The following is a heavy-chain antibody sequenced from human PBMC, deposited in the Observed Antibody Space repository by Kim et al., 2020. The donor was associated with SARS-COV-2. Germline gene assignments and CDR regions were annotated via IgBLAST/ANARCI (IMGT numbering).Heavy chain of an antibody. Sequence: GGSLRLSCAASGFTFSNAWMSWVRQAPGKGLEWVGRIKSKTDGGTTDYAAPVKGRFTISRDDSKNTLYLQMNSLKTEDTAVYYCTTHVNWNGPSSKYAFDIWGQGTMVTVSS. J-gene: IGHJ3*02. V-gene: IGHV3-15*01. D-gene: IGHD1-20*01. CDR2: IKSKTDGGTT. CDR1: GFTFSNAW. CDR3: TTHVNWNGPSSKYAFDI.